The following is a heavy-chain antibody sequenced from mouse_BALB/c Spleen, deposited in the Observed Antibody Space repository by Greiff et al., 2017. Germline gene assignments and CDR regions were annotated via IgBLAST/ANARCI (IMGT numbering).Heavy chain of an antibody. Sequence: EVQLQQSGPELVKPGASVKMSCKASGYTFTSYVMHWVKQKPGQGLEWIGYINPYNDGTKYNEKFKGKATLTSDKSSSTAYMELSSLTSEDSAVYYCAREYPYYGYGDYYAMDYWGQGTSVTVSS. CDR2: INPYNDGT. CDR3: AREYPYYGYGDYYAMDY. D-gene: IGHD1-2*01. V-gene: IGHV1-14*01. CDR1: GYTFTSYV. J-gene: IGHJ4*01.